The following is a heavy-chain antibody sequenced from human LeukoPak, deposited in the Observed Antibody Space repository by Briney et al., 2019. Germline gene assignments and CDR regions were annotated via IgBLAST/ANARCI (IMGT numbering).Heavy chain of an antibody. CDR2: VYNGGST. Sequence: GGSLRLSCAASGFTVSSNYMSWVRQAPGKGLEWVSVVYNGGSTYYADSVKGRFTISRDNSKNTLYLQMNSLRAEDTAVYYCASSSSSNQYYYYGMDVWGQGTTVTVSS. V-gene: IGHV3-53*01. CDR3: ASSSSSNQYYYYGMDV. CDR1: GFTVSSNY. D-gene: IGHD6-13*01. J-gene: IGHJ6*02.